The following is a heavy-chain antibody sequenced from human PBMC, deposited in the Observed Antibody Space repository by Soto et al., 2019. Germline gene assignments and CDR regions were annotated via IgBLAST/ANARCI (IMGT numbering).Heavy chain of an antibody. CDR2: INPTRVVT. CDR3: ARGAWHKNEGFDT. Sequence: ASVKVSGKASGYSFTTYHMHWVRQAPGQGLEWMGWINPTRVVTNQAQNFQGRATRTRETSITTTYMNLSSLTSDDPPVYNCARGAWHKNEGFDTWGQGALVTVSS. CDR1: GYSFTTYH. J-gene: IGHJ4*02. V-gene: IGHV1-2*02. D-gene: IGHD3-9*01.